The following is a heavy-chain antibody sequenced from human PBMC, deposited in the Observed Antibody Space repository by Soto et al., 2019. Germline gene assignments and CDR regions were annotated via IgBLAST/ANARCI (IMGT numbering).Heavy chain of an antibody. D-gene: IGHD2-21*01. CDR1: GFTFSSYS. V-gene: IGHV3-21*01. J-gene: IGHJ5*02. CDR3: VRGRAGLAKGRFDP. Sequence: GGSLRLSCAASGFTFSSYSMNWVRQAPGKGLEWVSSISSSSSYIYYADSVKGRFTISRDNAKNSLYLQMNSLRAEDTAVYYCVRGRAGLAKGRFDPWGQGTLVTVSS. CDR2: ISSSSSYI.